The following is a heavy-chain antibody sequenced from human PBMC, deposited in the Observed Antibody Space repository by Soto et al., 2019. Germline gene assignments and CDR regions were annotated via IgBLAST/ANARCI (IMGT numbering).Heavy chain of an antibody. J-gene: IGHJ4*02. V-gene: IGHV3-23*01. CDR1: GFTFSIFA. CDR3: AKEVSLGSTVDLGY. Sequence: LSCAASGFTFSIFAMSWVRQSPGKGLEWVSTISGSGGSTYYADAVKGRFSISRDNSMGTLYLQMKSLRVEDTAIYYCAKEVSLGSTVDLGYWGQGTLVTVSS. D-gene: IGHD7-27*01. CDR2: ISGSGGST.